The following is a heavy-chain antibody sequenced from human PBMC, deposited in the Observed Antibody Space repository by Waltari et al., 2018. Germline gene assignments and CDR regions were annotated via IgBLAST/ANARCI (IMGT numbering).Heavy chain of an antibody. CDR1: GYTFTSYD. CDR2: MNPNSGNT. Sequence: QVQLVQSGAEVKKPGASVKVSCKASGYTFTSYDINWVRQATGQGLEWMGWMNPNSGNTGYAQKFQGRVTITRNTSISTAYMELSSLRSEDTAVHYCARVVGVPGYYYYYMDVWGKGTTVTVSS. CDR3: ARVVGVPGYYYYYMDV. J-gene: IGHJ6*03. V-gene: IGHV1-8*03. D-gene: IGHD1-26*01.